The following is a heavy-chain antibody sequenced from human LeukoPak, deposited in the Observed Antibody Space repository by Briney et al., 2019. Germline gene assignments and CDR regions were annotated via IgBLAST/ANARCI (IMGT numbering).Heavy chain of an antibody. J-gene: IGHJ6*02. V-gene: IGHV4-34*01. D-gene: IGHD3-16*01. CDR2: INHSGST. CDR3: ARLIDYYGMDV. CDR1: GGCFSGYY. Sequence: SETLSLTCAVYGGCFSGYYWSWIRQPPGKVLEWIGEINHSGSTNYNPSLKSRVTISVDTSKNQFSLKLSSVTAADTAVYYCARLIDYYGMDVWGQGTTVTVSS.